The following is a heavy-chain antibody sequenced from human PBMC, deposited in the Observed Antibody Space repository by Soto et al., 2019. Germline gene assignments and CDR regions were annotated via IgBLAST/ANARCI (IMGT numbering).Heavy chain of an antibody. Sequence: QVEVVESGGGVVQPGRSLRLSCAAPGFTFSRYGMHWVRQAPGKGLEWVALIWYDGSSEYYADSVKGRFTISRDNSKNTLYLQMNSLRAADTAVYYCARDLDWGYYAMDVRGQGTTVTVSS. V-gene: IGHV3-33*01. CDR1: GFTFSRYG. D-gene: IGHD3-16*01. J-gene: IGHJ6*02. CDR2: IWYDGSSE. CDR3: ARDLDWGYYAMDV.